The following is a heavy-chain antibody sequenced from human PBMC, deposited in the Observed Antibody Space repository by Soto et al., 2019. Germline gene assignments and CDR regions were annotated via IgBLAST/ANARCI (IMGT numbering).Heavy chain of an antibody. CDR3: VKDLGSEYYYYYYGMDV. J-gene: IGHJ6*02. CDR1: GFTFSSYG. Sequence: PGGSLRLSCAASGFTFSSYGMHWVRQAPGKGLEWVAVISYYGSNKYYADSVKGRFTISRDNSKITLYLQMNSLRAEDTSVYYCVKDLGSEYYYYYYGMDVWGQGTTVTVSS. V-gene: IGHV3-30*18. CDR2: ISYYGSNK.